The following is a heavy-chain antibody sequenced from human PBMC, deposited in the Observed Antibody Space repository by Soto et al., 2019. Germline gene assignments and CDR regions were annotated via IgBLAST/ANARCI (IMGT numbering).Heavy chain of an antibody. CDR3: ARAGGDSRTPDY. V-gene: IGHV4-61*01. Sequence: SETLSLTCTVSGGSVSSGSYYWSWIRQPPGKGLEWIGYIYYSGSTYYNPSLKSRVTISVDTSKNQFSLKLSSVTAADTAVYYCARAGGDSRTPDYWGQGTLVTVSS. D-gene: IGHD3-22*01. CDR2: IYYSGST. J-gene: IGHJ4*02. CDR1: GGSVSSGSYY.